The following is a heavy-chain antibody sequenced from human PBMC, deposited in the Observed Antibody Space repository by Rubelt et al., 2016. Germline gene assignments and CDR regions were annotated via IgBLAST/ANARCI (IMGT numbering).Heavy chain of an antibody. Sequence: EVQLVESGGGLVQPGGSLRLSCAASGFSFNIYELNWVRQAPGKGLEWVSYITASGGARYIADGVKGLFTVAGDYAKNLLYLQMNNVTDDDTALYYCVRDEYGVGGDPWGQGTLVTVSS. V-gene: IGHV3-48*03. J-gene: IGHJ5*02. D-gene: IGHD2/OR15-2a*01. CDR2: ITASGGAR. CDR1: GFSFNIYE. CDR3: VRDEYGVGGDP.